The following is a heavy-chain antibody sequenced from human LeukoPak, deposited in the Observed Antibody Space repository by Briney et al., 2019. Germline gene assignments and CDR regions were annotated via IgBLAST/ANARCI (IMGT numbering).Heavy chain of an antibody. CDR1: GFTFSSYA. CDR3: AKDRSVSYYYDSSGYSFDY. V-gene: IGHV3-23*01. D-gene: IGHD3-22*01. CDR2: TSGSGGST. J-gene: IGHJ4*02. Sequence: GGSLRLSCAASGFTFSSYAMSWVRQAPGKGLEWVSATSGSGGSTYYADSVKGRFTISRDNSKNTLYLQMNSLRAEDTAVYYCAKDRSVSYYYDSSGYSFDYWGQGTPVTVSS.